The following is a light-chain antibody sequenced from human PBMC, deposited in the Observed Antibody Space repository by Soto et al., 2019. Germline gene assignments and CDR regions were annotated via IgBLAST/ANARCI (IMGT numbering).Light chain of an antibody. CDR1: QSVSSK. V-gene: IGKV3-15*01. CDR3: QQYNNWPPYT. Sequence: EIVMTQSPATLSVSPGERATLSCRASQSVSSKLAWYQQKPGQAPRLLIYGASTRATGIPARFSGSGSGTEFTLHISSLQSEDFAVYYCQQYNNWPPYTFGQGTKLEI. J-gene: IGKJ2*01. CDR2: GAS.